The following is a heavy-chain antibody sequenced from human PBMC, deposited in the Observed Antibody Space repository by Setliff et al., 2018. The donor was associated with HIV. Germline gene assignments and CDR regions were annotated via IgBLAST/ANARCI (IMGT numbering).Heavy chain of an antibody. CDR1: GVSISSYY. D-gene: IGHD6-13*01. J-gene: IGHJ4*02. CDR3: ARGRGSSSSWPIDY. Sequence: SETLSLTCTVSGVSISSYYWSWIRQPPGKGLEWIGYIYTSGSAYYNPSLKSRVTISIDTSKNQFSLKLSSVTAADTAVYFCARGRGSSSSWPIDYWGQGTLVTVSS. V-gene: IGHV4-4*09. CDR2: IYTSGSA.